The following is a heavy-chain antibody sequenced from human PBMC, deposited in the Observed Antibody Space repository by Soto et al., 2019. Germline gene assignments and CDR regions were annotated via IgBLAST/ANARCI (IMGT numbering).Heavy chain of an antibody. CDR1: GYSLTSCR. Sequence: ESLTTFCRVSGYSLTSCRISWVRQMPGKGLEWMGRIDPSDSYTNYSPSFQGHVTISADKSISTAYLQWSSLKASDTAMYYCARGRVYSSSSLGYYYYGMDVWGQGAKVTVSS. J-gene: IGHJ6*02. V-gene: IGHV5-10-1*01. CDR3: ARGRVYSSSSLGYYYYGMDV. CDR2: IDPSDSYT. D-gene: IGHD6-6*01.